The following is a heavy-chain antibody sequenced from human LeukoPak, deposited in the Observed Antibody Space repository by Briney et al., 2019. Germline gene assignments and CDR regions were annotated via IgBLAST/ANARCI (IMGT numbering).Heavy chain of an antibody. D-gene: IGHD3-16*01. J-gene: IGHJ4*02. V-gene: IGHV3-23*01. Sequence: GGSLRLSCAASGFTFSSYAMSWVRQAPGKGLEWVSAISGSGGSTYYADSVKGRFTISRDNAKNSLYLQMNSLRAEDTAVYYCARDQGGVGYWGQGTLVTVSS. CDR3: ARDQGGVGY. CDR2: ISGSGGST. CDR1: GFTFSSYA.